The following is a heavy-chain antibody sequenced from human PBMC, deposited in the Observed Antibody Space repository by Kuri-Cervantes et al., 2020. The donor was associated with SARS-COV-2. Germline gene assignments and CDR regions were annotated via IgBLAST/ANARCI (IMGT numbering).Heavy chain of an antibody. CDR2: INGDGSTR. V-gene: IGHV3-74*03. CDR3: AKGGLYGFGESHFVD. J-gene: IGHJ4*02. Sequence: GGSLRLSCVASGFTFRSYWMHWVRQAPGKGLVWVSRINGDGSTRTYANSVKGRFTISRDNSKNTLFLQMNSLRAVDTAVYYCAKGGLYGFGESHFVDWGQGTLVTVSS. D-gene: IGHD3-10*01. CDR1: GFTFRSYW.